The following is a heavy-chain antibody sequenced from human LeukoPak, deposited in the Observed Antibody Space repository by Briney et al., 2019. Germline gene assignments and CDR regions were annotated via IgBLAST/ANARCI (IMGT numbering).Heavy chain of an antibody. CDR1: DYSISSGYY. CDR2: IYHSGST. V-gene: IGHV4-38-2*02. J-gene: IGHJ6*03. Sequence: SETLSLTCSVSDYSISSGYYWGWIRQSPGKGLEWIGSIYHSGSTYYNPSLKSRVTISVDTSKNQFSLKLRSVTAADTAVYYCARDVVYYYYMDVWGKGTTVTVSS. CDR3: ARDVVYYYYMDV.